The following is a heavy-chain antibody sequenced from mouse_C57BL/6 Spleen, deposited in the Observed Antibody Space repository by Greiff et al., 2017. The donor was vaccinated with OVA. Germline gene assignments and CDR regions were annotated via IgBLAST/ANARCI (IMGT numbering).Heavy chain of an antibody. Sequence: EVQLVESGGGLVKPGGSLKLSCAASGFTFSDYGMHWVRQAPEKGLEWVAYISSGSSTIYYADTVKGRFTISRDNAKNTLFLQLTSLRSEDTAMYYCARTNWGHFDYWGQGTTLTVSS. V-gene: IGHV5-17*01. CDR3: ARTNWGHFDY. CDR1: GFTFSDYG. J-gene: IGHJ2*01. CDR2: ISSGSSTI. D-gene: IGHD4-1*01.